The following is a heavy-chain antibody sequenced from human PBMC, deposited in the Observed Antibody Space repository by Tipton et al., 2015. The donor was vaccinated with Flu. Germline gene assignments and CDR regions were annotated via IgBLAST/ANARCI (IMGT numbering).Heavy chain of an antibody. J-gene: IGHJ4*02. CDR1: GGSISSYY. CDR2: IYYSGST. CDR3: ARRSGYDYHFDY. D-gene: IGHD5-12*01. V-gene: IGHV4-59*08. Sequence: TLSLTCTVSGGSISSYYWSWIRQPPGKGLEWIGYIYYSGSTNYNPSLKSRVTISVDTSKNQFPLKLSSVTAADTAVYYCARRSGYDYHFDYWGQGTLVTVSS.